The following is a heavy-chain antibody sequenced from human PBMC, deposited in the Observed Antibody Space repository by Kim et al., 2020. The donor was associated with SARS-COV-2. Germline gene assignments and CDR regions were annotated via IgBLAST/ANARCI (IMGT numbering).Heavy chain of an antibody. J-gene: IGHJ4*01. CDR2: INHSGST. Sequence: SETLSLTCAVYGGSFSGYYWSWIRQPPGKGLEWIGEINHSGSTNYNPSLKSRVTISVDTSKNQFSLKLSSVTAADTAVYYCARGRWDYGGNSSPYFDYWG. CDR1: GGSFSGYY. CDR3: ARGRWDYGGNSSPYFDY. V-gene: IGHV4-34*01. D-gene: IGHD4-17*01.